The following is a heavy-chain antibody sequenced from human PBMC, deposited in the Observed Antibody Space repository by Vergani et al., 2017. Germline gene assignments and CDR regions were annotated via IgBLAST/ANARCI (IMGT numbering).Heavy chain of an antibody. J-gene: IGHJ4*02. V-gene: IGHV3-23*04. CDR1: GFTFSSYA. D-gene: IGHD3-3*01. Sequence: EVQLVESGGGLVQPGGSLRLSCAASGFTFSSYAMSWVRQAPGKGLEWVSAISGSGGSTYYADSVKGRFTISRDNSKNTLYLQMNSLRAEDTAVYYCARDLITGQHDFWSGYYLDYWGQGTLVTVSS. CDR2: ISGSGGST. CDR3: ARDLITGQHDFWSGYYLDY.